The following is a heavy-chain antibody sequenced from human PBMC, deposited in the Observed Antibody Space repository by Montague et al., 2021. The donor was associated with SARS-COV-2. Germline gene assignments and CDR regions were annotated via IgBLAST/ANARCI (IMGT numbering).Heavy chain of an antibody. CDR3: ARISVGSKYYFDF. CDR1: GDSVAGDVAR. Sequence: CAISGDSVAGDVARRSWVRHSPSLRFDWFVGSYFRSKWYNDYAESVKSRITIDPDTSKHQFSLHLNSVTPEDTAVYYCARISVGSKYYFDFWGQGTLVTVSS. D-gene: IGHD4-11*01. J-gene: IGHJ4*02. CDR2: SYFRSKWYN. V-gene: IGHV6-1*01.